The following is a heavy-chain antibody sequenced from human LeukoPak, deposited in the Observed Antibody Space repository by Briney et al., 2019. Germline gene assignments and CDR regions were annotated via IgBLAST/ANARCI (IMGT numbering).Heavy chain of an antibody. CDR1: GFISSTYG. CDR2: LQFDGSDE. Sequence: GGSLRLSCAASGFISSTYGMHWVRQAPGKGLEWVAFLQFDGSDEHYADSVKGRFTISRDNSKNTLYLQMNSLRAEDTSVYYCAEDQQLQPFHYWGQGTLVTVSS. J-gene: IGHJ4*02. D-gene: IGHD2-2*01. CDR3: AEDQQLQPFHY. V-gene: IGHV3-30*02.